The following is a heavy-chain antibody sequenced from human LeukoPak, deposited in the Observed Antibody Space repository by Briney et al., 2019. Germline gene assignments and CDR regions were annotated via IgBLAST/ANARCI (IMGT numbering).Heavy chain of an antibody. CDR3: AKVRAEWLKWPYYMDV. V-gene: IGHV3-23*01. CDR1: GFTFSSYA. J-gene: IGHJ6*03. Sequence: GGSLRLSCAASGFTFSSYAMSWGRQAPGKGLEWFPAISGSGGSTYYADSLKGRFTISRDNSKNTLYLQMNSLRAEDTAVYYCAKVRAEWLKWPYYMDVWGKGTTVTASS. D-gene: IGHD3-3*01. CDR2: ISGSGGST.